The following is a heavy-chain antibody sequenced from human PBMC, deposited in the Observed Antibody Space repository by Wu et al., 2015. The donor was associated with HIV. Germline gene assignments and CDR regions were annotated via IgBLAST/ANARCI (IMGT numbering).Heavy chain of an antibody. CDR3: AKVSPEAYCTYGLCFLDF. D-gene: IGHD2-8*01. Sequence: QVQLVQSGTEVKRPGASLKVSCKASGYTFTSYDINWVRQATGQGLEWMGWMNPNSGNTGYAQKFKGRVTITRDTSINTAYMELSSLRSDDTAVYYCAKVSPEAYCTYGLCFLDFWGQGTLVTVSS. V-gene: IGHV1-8*01. J-gene: IGHJ4*02. CDR1: GYTFTSYD. CDR2: MNPNSGNT.